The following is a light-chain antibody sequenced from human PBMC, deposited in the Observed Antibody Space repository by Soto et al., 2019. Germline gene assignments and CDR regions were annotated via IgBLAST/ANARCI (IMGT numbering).Light chain of an antibody. Sequence: QSALTQPASVSGSPGQSITISCTGTSSDVGGYNYVSWYQQHPGKAPKLMIYDISTRPSGVSKRFSGSKSGNTASLTISGLQAEDEADYYCSSYTSSSTPVVFGGGTKVTVL. CDR2: DIS. CDR1: SSDVGGYNY. CDR3: SSYTSSSTPVV. J-gene: IGLJ2*01. V-gene: IGLV2-14*01.